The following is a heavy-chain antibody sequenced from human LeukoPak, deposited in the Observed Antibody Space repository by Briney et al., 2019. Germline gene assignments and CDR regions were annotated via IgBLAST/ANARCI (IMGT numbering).Heavy chain of an antibody. J-gene: IGHJ5*02. Sequence: GGSLRLSYVASGFTFSSYSMNWVRQAPGEGLEWVSYISSLSGTIYYADSVKGRFTISRDNAKNSLYLQMNSLRAEDTAVYYCARGSFRIAAALPPKTWGQGTLVTVSS. D-gene: IGHD6-13*01. V-gene: IGHV3-48*01. CDR1: GFTFSSYS. CDR2: ISSLSGTI. CDR3: ARGSFRIAAALPPKT.